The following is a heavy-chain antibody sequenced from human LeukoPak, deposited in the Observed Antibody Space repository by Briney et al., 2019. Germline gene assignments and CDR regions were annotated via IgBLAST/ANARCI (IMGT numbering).Heavy chain of an antibody. CDR1: GFTFSSYG. CDR3: ARSRSSGTYDAFDI. CDR2: ISGSGGST. V-gene: IGHV3-23*01. J-gene: IGHJ3*02. D-gene: IGHD6-19*01. Sequence: GGSLRLSCAASGFTFSSYGMSWVRQAPGKGLEWVSAISGSGGSTYYADSVKGRFTISRDNAKNSLYLQMNSLRAEDTAVYYCARSRSSGTYDAFDIWGQGTMVTVSS.